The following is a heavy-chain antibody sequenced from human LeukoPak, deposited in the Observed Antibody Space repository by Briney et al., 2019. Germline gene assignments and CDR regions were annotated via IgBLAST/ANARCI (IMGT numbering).Heavy chain of an antibody. CDR2: IYHSGTT. J-gene: IGHJ5*02. CDR3: VRGRYSSGWFKDKNWFDP. D-gene: IGHD6-19*01. CDR1: GGYISSSNW. V-gene: IGHV4-4*02. Sequence: SETLSLTCDVSGGYISSSNWWAWVRQSPGKGLEWIAYIYHSGTTYYNPSLKSRATISVDTSKNQFSLKLSSVTAADTAVYYCVRGRYSSGWFKDKNWFDPWGQGIPVTVSS.